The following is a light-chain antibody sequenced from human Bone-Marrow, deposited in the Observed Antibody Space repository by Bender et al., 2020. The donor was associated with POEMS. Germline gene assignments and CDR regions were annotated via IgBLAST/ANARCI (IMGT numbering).Light chain of an antibody. CDR1: SDDVGGYKL. V-gene: IGLV2-23*01. J-gene: IGLJ3*02. Sequence: QSALTQPASVSGSPGQSITISCTGGSDDVGGYKLVSWYQQHPGKAPRLIIYEGTKRPSGMSYRFSGSKSGNTASLTISGLQAEDDADYYCCSYAGSSTWVFGGGTKLTVL. CDR2: EGT. CDR3: CSYAGSSTWV.